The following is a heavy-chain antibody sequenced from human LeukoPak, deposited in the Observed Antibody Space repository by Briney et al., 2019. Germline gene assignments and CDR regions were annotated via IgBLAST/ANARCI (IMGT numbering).Heavy chain of an antibody. Sequence: GASVKVSCKASGYTFTNYAISWLRQAPGQGPEWMGWISPYNDNRNYARKFENRVTLTKDTSTNTIYMELRSLRSDDTAVYYCAREPHDAFDIWGQGTMVTVSS. CDR3: AREPHDAFDI. CDR1: GYTFTNYA. J-gene: IGHJ3*02. V-gene: IGHV1-18*01. CDR2: ISPYNDNR.